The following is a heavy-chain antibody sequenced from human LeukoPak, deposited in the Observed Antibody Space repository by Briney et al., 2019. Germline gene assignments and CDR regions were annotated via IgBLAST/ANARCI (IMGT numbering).Heavy chain of an antibody. CDR2: ISGSGGST. V-gene: IGHV3-23*01. CDR1: GFTFSSYG. D-gene: IGHD1-26*01. CDR3: AKDGDRDYIVGATTEAEYYFDY. J-gene: IGHJ4*02. Sequence: PGGSLRHSCAASGFTFSSYGMSWVRQAPGKGLEWVSAISGSGGSTYYADSVKGRFTISRDNSKNTLYLQMNSLRAEDTAVYYCAKDGDRDYIVGATTEAEYYFDYWGQGTLVTVSS.